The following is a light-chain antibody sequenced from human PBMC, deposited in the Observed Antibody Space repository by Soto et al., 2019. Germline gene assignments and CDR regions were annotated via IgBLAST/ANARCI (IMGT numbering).Light chain of an antibody. CDR2: GAS. Sequence: IVLTQSPGTLSLSPGERATLSCRASQSVSGSYLAWYKQKPGQAPRLLSYGASSRATGIPDRFSGSGSGTEFTLTITRLEPEDFEMYYCQQYGGSPGTFGQGTKVDIK. J-gene: IGKJ1*01. CDR3: QQYGGSPGT. CDR1: QSVSGSY. V-gene: IGKV3-20*01.